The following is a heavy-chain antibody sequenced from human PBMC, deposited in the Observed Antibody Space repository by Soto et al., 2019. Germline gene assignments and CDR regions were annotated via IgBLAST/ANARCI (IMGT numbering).Heavy chain of an antibody. J-gene: IGHJ4*02. CDR2: IGSAGSGT. Sequence: GGSLRLSCEASGFTFSIPAISWVRQSPGKGLEWVSGIGSAGSGTNYADSVRGRFTISRDIAMRSLFLHMNSLRDEDTAVYYCARDGKGAAYTHGPYYFDYWGQGALVTVS. CDR1: GFTFSIPA. D-gene: IGHD1-1*01. V-gene: IGHV3-23*03. CDR3: ARDGKGAAYTHGPYYFDY.